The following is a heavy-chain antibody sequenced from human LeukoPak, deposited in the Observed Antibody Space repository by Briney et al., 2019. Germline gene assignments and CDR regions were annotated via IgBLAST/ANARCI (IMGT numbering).Heavy chain of an antibody. CDR1: GFTFSDYY. V-gene: IGHV3-11*01. Sequence: GGSLRLSCAASGFTFSDYYMNWIRQAPGKGLEWVSYISNSGSKIFYADSVKGRFTISWDNAKNSLYLQMNSLRAEDTAVYYCARGFDYWGQGTLVTVS. J-gene: IGHJ4*02. CDR2: ISNSGSKI. CDR3: ARGFDY.